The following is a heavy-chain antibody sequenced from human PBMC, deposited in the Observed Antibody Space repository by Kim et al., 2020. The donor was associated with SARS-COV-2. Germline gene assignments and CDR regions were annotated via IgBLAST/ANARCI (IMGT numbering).Heavy chain of an antibody. D-gene: IGHD3-10*01. CDR3: SKVFRSGSYLGWFDP. CDR2: ISYDGSNK. Sequence: GGSLRLSCAASGFTFSSYGMHWVRQAPGKGLEWVAVISYDGSNKYYADSVKGRFTISRDNSKNTLYLQMNSLRAEDTAMYYCSKVFRSGSYLGWFDPWGQGTLVTVSS. V-gene: IGHV3-30*18. J-gene: IGHJ5*02. CDR1: GFTFSSYG.